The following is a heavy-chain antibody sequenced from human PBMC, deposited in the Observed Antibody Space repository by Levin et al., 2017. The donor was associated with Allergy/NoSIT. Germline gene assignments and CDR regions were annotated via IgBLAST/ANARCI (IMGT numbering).Heavy chain of an antibody. J-gene: IGHJ4*02. Sequence: AGGSLRLSCAVSGFTVSSNYMSWVRQAPGKGLEWVSVIYSGANTYYADSLKGRFTISRDNSKNTLYLQMNSLRAEDTAVYYCARAGEKDTALVTAYWGQGTLVTVSS. CDR1: GFTVSSNY. D-gene: IGHD5-18*01. V-gene: IGHV3-66*01. CDR2: IYSGANT. CDR3: ARAGEKDTALVTAY.